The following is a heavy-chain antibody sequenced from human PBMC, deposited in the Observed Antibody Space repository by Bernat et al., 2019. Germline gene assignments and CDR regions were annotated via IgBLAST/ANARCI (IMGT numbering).Heavy chain of an antibody. Sequence: ISSYYWIWIRQPPGKGLEWIGYIYYSGSTNYNPSLKSRVTISVNPSKNQFSRKLSSVTAADTAVYYCARTRIAAAARWFDPWG. V-gene: IGHV4-59*01. CDR3: ARTRIAAAARWFDP. CDR1: ISSYY. J-gene: IGHJ5*02. D-gene: IGHD6-13*01. CDR2: IYYSGST.